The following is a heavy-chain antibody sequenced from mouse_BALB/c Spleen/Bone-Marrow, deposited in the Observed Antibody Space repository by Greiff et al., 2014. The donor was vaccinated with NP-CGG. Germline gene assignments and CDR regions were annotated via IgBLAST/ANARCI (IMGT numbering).Heavy chain of an antibody. CDR3: VKITTATGAMDY. V-gene: IGHV2-9*02. J-gene: IGHJ4*01. D-gene: IGHD1-2*01. CDR2: ICADGST. Sequence: VKVVESGPGLVAPSQSLSITCTVSGFSLTNYGVHWVRQPPGKGLEWLGVICADGSTNYNTALMYRLSISKDNSKSKVFFKMSSLQTDDTAMYYCVKITTATGAMDYWGQGTKVTVSS. CDR1: GFSLTNYG.